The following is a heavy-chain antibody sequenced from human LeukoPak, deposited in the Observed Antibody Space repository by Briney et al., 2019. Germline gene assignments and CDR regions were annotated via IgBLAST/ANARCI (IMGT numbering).Heavy chain of an antibody. J-gene: IGHJ3*02. CDR3: AKDALYYYDSSGYYPDAFDI. V-gene: IGHV3-30*02. Sequence: PGGSLRLSCAASRFTFSSYGMHWVRQAPGKGLEWVAYIQYDGSNEQYADSVKGRFSISRDSSKNILYLQMNSLRAEDTAVYYCAKDALYYYDSSGYYPDAFDIWGQGTMVTVSS. CDR1: RFTFSSYG. CDR2: IQYDGSNE. D-gene: IGHD3-22*01.